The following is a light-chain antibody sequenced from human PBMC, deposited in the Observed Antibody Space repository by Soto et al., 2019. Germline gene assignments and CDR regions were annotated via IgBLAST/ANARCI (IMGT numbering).Light chain of an antibody. V-gene: IGLV2-8*01. CDR2: EVN. Sequence: QSALTQPPSASGSPGQSVTISCTGTSSDVGGYNYVSWYQQHPGKAPKLIIYEVNKRPSGVPDRFSGSKSGNTASLTVSGLQAEDEADYYCSSYAGSNNWVFGGGTKLTVL. J-gene: IGLJ3*02. CDR3: SSYAGSNNWV. CDR1: SSDVGGYNY.